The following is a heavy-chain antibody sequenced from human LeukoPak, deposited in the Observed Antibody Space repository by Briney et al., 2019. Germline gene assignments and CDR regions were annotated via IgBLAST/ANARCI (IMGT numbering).Heavy chain of an antibody. V-gene: IGHV3-21*01. Sequence: GGSLRLSCEASGFTFTTYSMTWVRQAPGKGLEWVSIISSGSSAIFSADALKGRFTISRDNSKNTLYLQMNSLRAEDTAVYYCATDIVVVSAALNNWFDPWGQGTLVTVSS. J-gene: IGHJ5*02. D-gene: IGHD2-2*01. CDR2: ISSGSSAI. CDR3: ATDIVVVSAALNNWFDP. CDR1: GFTFTTYS.